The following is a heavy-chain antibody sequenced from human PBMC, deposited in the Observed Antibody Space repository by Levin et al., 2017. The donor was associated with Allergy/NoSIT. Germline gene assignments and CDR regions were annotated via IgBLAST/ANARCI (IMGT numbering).Heavy chain of an antibody. J-gene: IGHJ6*02. D-gene: IGHD2-2*02. CDR2: INHSGST. Sequence: SQTLSLTCAVYGGSFSGYYWSWIRQPPGKGLEWIGEINHSGSTNYNPSLKSRVTISVDTSKNQFSLKLSSVTAADTAVYYCARSSLEVPAAITPGGYYGMDVWGQGTTVTVSS. V-gene: IGHV4-34*01. CDR3: ARSSLEVPAAITPGGYYGMDV. CDR1: GGSFSGYY.